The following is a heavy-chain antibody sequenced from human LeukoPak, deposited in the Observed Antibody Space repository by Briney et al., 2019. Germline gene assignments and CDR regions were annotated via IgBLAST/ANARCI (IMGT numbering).Heavy chain of an antibody. V-gene: IGHV4-4*02. Sequence: SGTLSLTCAVSGDSITSTHWWSWVRQPPGKGLEWIGQIYKSGTTNYTPSLKSRVTMSVDKSKNQFSLKVTSVTAADTAVYYCAREYDGRRYFDYWGQGTLVTVSS. D-gene: IGHD2-8*01. CDR2: IYKSGTT. CDR3: AREYDGRRYFDY. J-gene: IGHJ4*02. CDR1: GDSITSTHW.